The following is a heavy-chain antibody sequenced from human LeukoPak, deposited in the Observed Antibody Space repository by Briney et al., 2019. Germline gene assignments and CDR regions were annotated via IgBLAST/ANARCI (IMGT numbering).Heavy chain of an antibody. Sequence: PGGSLRLSCAASGFTFSSYEMKWVRQAPGKGLEWVSYISSSGSTIYYADSVKGRFTISRDNAKNSLYLQMNSLRAEDTAVYYCARDRSDILGDYYYGMDVWGQGTTVTVSS. CDR2: ISSSGSTI. D-gene: IGHD3-9*01. CDR1: GFTFSSYE. J-gene: IGHJ6*02. CDR3: ARDRSDILGDYYYGMDV. V-gene: IGHV3-48*03.